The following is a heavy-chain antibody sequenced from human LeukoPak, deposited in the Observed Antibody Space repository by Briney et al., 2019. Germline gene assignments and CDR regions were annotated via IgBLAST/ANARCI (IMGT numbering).Heavy chain of an antibody. J-gene: IGHJ3*02. CDR3: ARTGGPTYKSSWFI. Sequence: PSETLSLTCTVSGGSISSYYWSWIRQPAGKGLEWIGRIYTSGSTNYNPSLKSRVTMSVDTSKNQLSLKLSSVTAADTAVYYCARTGGPTYKSSWFIWGQGTMVTVSS. CDR2: IYTSGST. D-gene: IGHD6-13*01. CDR1: GGSISSYY. V-gene: IGHV4-4*07.